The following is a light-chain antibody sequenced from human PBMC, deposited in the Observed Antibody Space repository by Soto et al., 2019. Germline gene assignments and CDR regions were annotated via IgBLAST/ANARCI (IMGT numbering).Light chain of an antibody. CDR1: QTISFY. J-gene: IGKJ2*01. CDR2: AAS. CDR3: QQTYSELVYT. V-gene: IGKV1-39*01. Sequence: DIQMTQSPSSLSASVGDRVTITCRASQTISFYLNWYQQKPGQAPQLLIYAASSLQTGVPSRFSGSGYGTDFTLTITDLRPEDSATYYCQQTYSELVYTFGRGTKLEIK.